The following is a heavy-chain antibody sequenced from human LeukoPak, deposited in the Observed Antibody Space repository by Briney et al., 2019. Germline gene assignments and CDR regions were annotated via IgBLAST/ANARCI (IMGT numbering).Heavy chain of an antibody. Sequence: SETLSLTCTVSGGSIGSGSYYWSWIRQPAGKGLEWIGRIYTSGSTNYNPSLKSRVTISVDTSKNQFSLKLSSVTAADTAVYYCARTPASRSLYYYYMDVWGKGTTVTVSS. J-gene: IGHJ6*03. CDR2: IYTSGST. D-gene: IGHD1-26*01. V-gene: IGHV4-61*02. CDR3: ARTPASRSLYYYYMDV. CDR1: GGSIGSGSYY.